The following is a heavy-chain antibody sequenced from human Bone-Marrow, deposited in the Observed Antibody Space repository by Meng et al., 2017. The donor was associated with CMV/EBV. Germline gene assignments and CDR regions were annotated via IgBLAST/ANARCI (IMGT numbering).Heavy chain of an antibody. CDR1: GFTISSYS. CDR3: SSRGDFWSGYYFG. V-gene: IGHV3-21*01. D-gene: IGHD3-3*01. J-gene: IGHJ4*02. Sequence: VGSRRLSCAASGFTISSYSMDWVRQAPGKGLEWVSSISSSSSYIYYADSVKGRFTISRDNAKNSLYLQRKSLRAADKSVSYCSSRGDFWSGYYFGWGQGTLVTVSS. CDR2: ISSSSSYI.